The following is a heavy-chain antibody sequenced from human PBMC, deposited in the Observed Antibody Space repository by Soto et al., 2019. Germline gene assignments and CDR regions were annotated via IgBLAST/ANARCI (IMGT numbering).Heavy chain of an antibody. CDR1: GFTFSSYG. CDR2: ISYDGSNK. J-gene: IGHJ4*02. CDR3: AKDLGPMVRGVILWDY. D-gene: IGHD3-10*01. Sequence: ESGGGVVQPGRSLRLSCAASGFTFSSYGMHWVRQAPGKGLEWVAVISYDGSNKYYADSVKGRFTISRDNSKNTLYLQMNSLRAEDTAVYYCAKDLGPMVRGVILWDYWGQGTLVTVSS. V-gene: IGHV3-30*18.